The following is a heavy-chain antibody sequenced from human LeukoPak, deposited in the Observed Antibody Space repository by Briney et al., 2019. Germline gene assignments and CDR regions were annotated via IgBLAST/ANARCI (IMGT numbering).Heavy chain of an antibody. CDR1: RFTFNSYD. J-gene: IGHJ4*02. CDR3: AKDVPEHSRLLLQDYGGFDY. CDR2: ISYDGSKK. V-gene: IGHV3-30*18. Sequence: PGGSLRLSCAASRFTFNSYDMHWVRQSPGKGLEWVADISYDGSKKYYADSVKGRFTISRDNSKNTLYLQMNSPRAEDTAVYYCAKDVPEHSRLLLQDYGGFDYWGQGTLVTVSS. D-gene: IGHD6-6*01.